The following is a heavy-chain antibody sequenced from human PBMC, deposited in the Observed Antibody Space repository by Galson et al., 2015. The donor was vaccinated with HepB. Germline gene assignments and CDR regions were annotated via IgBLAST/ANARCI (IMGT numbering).Heavy chain of an antibody. V-gene: IGHV1-3*01. J-gene: IGHJ4*02. CDR1: GYTFTTYA. CDR3: ARDRSDYGSSGYMEYYFNY. Sequence: SVKVSCKASGYTFTTYAMHWVRQAPGQRLEWMGWINAGNGNTKYSQKFQGRVTITRDTSATTAYMELSSLRSEDTAVYYCARDRSDYGSSGYMEYYFNYWGQGTLVTVSS. D-gene: IGHD3-22*01. CDR2: INAGNGNT.